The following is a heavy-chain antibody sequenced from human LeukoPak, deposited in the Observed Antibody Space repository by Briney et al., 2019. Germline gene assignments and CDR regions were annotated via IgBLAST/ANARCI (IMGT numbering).Heavy chain of an antibody. V-gene: IGHV4-39*01. J-gene: IGHJ6*02. CDR1: GASISSTRYY. CDR2: IYYSGST. D-gene: IGHD6-6*01. CDR3: ARGPYIAARTHYGMDV. Sequence: SETLSLTCTVAGASISSTRYYCGGIRPPPGKGLECTGSIYYSGSTYYNPSLKSRVTISVDTSKNQFSLKLSSVTAAGTAVYYCARGPYIAARTHYGMDVWGQGTTVTVSS.